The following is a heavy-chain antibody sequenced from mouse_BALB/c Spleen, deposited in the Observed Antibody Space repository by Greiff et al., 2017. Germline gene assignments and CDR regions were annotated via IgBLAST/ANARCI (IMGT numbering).Heavy chain of an antibody. CDR1: GFTFSDYY. V-gene: IGHV5-4*02. CDR3: ARDYGSSYRYYAMDY. Sequence: EVMLVESGGGLVKPGGSLKLSCAASGFTFSDYYMYWVRQTPEKRLEWVATISDGGSYTYYPDSVKGRFTISRDNAKNNLYLQMSSLKSEDTAMYYCARDYGSSYRYYAMDYWGQGTSVTVSS. J-gene: IGHJ4*01. D-gene: IGHD1-1*01. CDR2: ISDGGSYT.